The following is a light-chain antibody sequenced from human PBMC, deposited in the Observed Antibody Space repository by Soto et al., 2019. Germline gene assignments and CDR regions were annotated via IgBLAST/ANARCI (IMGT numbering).Light chain of an antibody. J-gene: IGKJ1*01. CDR1: QSISSW. V-gene: IGKV1-5*01. Sequence: DIQMTQSPSTLSSSVXXXVXXXCRASQSISSWLAWYQQKPGMAPKLLISDASSFQSGVPSRFTGGGSGTEFTLTISNLQPDDFASYYCQQYSTHSWTFGQGTKVDIK. CDR3: QQYSTHSWT. CDR2: DAS.